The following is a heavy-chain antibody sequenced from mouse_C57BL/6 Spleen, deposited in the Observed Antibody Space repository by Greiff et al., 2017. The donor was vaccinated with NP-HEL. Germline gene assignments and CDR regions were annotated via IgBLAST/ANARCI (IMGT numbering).Heavy chain of an antibody. V-gene: IGHV1-82*01. Sequence: QVQLQQPGPELVKPGASVKISCKASGYAFSSSWMNWVKQRPGKGLEWIGRIYPGDGDTNYNGKFKGKATLTADKSSSTAYMQLSSLTSEDSAVYFCASHYYGSSYFDYWGQGTTLTVSS. D-gene: IGHD1-1*01. CDR1: GYAFSSSW. J-gene: IGHJ2*01. CDR3: ASHYYGSSYFDY. CDR2: IYPGDGDT.